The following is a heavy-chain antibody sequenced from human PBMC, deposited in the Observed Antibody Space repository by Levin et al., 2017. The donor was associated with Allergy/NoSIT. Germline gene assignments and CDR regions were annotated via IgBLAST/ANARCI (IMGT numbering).Heavy chain of an antibody. CDR3: ASSDYSNYGGWFDP. Sequence: GGSLRLSCAASGFTVSSNSMSWVRQAPGKGLEWVSILYSGGTTYYADSVKGRFTISRDDSKNTLYLQMNSLRAEDTAMYYCASSDYSNYGGWFDPWGQGTLVTVSS. J-gene: IGHJ5*02. CDR1: GFTVSSNS. V-gene: IGHV3-53*01. CDR2: LYSGGTT. D-gene: IGHD4-11*01.